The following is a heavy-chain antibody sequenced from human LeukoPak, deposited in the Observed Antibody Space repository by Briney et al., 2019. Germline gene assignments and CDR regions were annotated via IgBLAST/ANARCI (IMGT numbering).Heavy chain of an antibody. Sequence: ASVKVSCRASGYTFTSYDINWVRQATGQGLEWMGWMNPNSGNTGYAQNFQGRVTITRNTSISTAYMELSSLRSEDTAVYYCARSPTVLYGSGRGNWFDPWGQGTLVTVSS. J-gene: IGHJ5*02. D-gene: IGHD3-10*01. CDR3: ARSPTVLYGSGRGNWFDP. V-gene: IGHV1-8*03. CDR1: GYTFTSYD. CDR2: MNPNSGNT.